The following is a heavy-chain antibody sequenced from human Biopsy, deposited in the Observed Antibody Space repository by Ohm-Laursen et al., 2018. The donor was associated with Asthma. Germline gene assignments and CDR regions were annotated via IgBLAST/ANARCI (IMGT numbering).Heavy chain of an antibody. CDR3: ARAVDYSHYYGIDV. CDR2: ISVYNGNT. CDR1: GYTFNSAG. J-gene: IGHJ6*02. Sequence: ASVKVSCKTSGYTFNSAGITWVRQAPGQGLEWMGWISVYNGNTKVAQKLQDKVTMITDTSTSTAYMELRSLRSDDTAVYFCARAVDYSHYYGIDVWGQGTTVTV. V-gene: IGHV1-18*01. D-gene: IGHD3-10*01.